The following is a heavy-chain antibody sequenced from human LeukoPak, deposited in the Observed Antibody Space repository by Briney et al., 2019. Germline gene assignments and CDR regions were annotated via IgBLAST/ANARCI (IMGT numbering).Heavy chain of an antibody. CDR1: GGSISSSSYY. CDR2: IYYSGST. CDR3: ARDFGSGWYEGYYFDY. Sequence: PSETLSLTCTVSGGSISSSSYYWGWIRQPPGKGLEWIGSIYYSGSTYYNPSLKSRVTISVDTSKNQFSLKLSFVTAADTAVYYCARDFGSGWYEGYYFDYWGQGTLVTVSS. V-gene: IGHV4-39*07. D-gene: IGHD6-19*01. J-gene: IGHJ4*02.